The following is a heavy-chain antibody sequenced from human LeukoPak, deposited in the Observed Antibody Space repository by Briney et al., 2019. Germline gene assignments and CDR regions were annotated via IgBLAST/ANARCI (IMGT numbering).Heavy chain of an antibody. V-gene: IGHV4-4*07. D-gene: IGHD2-2*01. Sequence: SETLSLTCTASGGSISSYYWSWIRQPAGKGLEWIGRIYSSGSTNYNPSLKNRVTMSVDMSKNQFSLKVTSVTAAGTAVYYCARDEYQLYFKLWGQGTLVTVSS. CDR3: ARDEYQLYFKL. CDR2: IYSSGST. J-gene: IGHJ4*02. CDR1: GGSISSYY.